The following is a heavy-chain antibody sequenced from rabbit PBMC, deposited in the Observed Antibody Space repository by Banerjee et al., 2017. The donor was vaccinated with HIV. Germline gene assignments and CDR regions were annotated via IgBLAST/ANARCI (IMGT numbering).Heavy chain of an antibody. D-gene: IGHD4-1*01. V-gene: IGHV1S45*01. J-gene: IGHJ4*01. CDR2: IYTGSSGST. CDR1: GFSFSSSYW. Sequence: QEQLVESGGGLVTLGGSLKLSCKASGFSFSSSYWICWVRQAPGKGLEWIGCIYTGSSGSTAYATWAKGRFTISKTSWTTVTLQMTSLTAADTATYFCARDLAGVTGWNFNLWGQGTLVTVS. CDR3: ARDLAGVTGWNFNL.